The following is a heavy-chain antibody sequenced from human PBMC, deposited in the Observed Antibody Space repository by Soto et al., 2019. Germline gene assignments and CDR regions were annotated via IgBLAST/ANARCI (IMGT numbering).Heavy chain of an antibody. CDR2: VKDGGHT. CDR1: GGSLSGYY. V-gene: IGHV4-34*01. Sequence: QVQLQQWGAGLLKPSETLSLNCAVTGGSLSGYYWSWIRQPPGKELEWMGEVKDGGHTNYSPSLRARVATSPDPANPQFTVRLIPVTAADTGVYSAGSGHEGGGAPHWGQGSLVTVS. J-gene: IGHJ4*02. D-gene: IGHD6-25*01. CDR3: GSGHEGGGAPH.